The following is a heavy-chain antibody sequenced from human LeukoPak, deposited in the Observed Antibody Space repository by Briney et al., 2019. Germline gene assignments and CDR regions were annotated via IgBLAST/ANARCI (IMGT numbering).Heavy chain of an antibody. CDR1: GYRFTSYW. J-gene: IGHJ6*02. CDR2: IYPGDSDT. Sequence: GESLKISCKGSGYRFTSYWIGWVRQMPGKGLEWMGIIYPGDSDTRYSPSFQGQVTISADKSISTAYLQWSSLKASDTAMYHCARHGYSYGYSYYYYGMDVWGQGTTVTVSS. CDR3: ARHGYSYGYSYYYYGMDV. V-gene: IGHV5-51*01. D-gene: IGHD5-18*01.